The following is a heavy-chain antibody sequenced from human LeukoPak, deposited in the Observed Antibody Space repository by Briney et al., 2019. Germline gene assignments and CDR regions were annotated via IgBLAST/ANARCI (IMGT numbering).Heavy chain of an antibody. J-gene: IGHJ3*01. V-gene: IGHV3-23*01. CDR3: AKDLHDPPTDDYAFDV. D-gene: IGHD1-1*01. Sequence: GGSLRLSCAASGFTFSSYAMSWVRQAPGKGLEWVSAISGSGGSTYYADSVKGRFTISRDNSKNTLYLQMNSLRAGDTAVYYCAKDLHDPPTDDYAFDVWGQGTMVTVSS. CDR1: GFTFSSYA. CDR2: ISGSGGST.